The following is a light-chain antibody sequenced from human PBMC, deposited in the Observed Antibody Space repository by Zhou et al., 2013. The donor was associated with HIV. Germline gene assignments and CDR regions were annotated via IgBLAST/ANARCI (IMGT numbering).Light chain of an antibody. V-gene: IGKV3-20*01. CDR1: QSVRSHY. CDR2: GAS. CDR3: QFYNNWPPTWT. J-gene: IGKJ1*01. Sequence: ESLLTQFPGTLSLSPGDRATLSCRASQSVRSHYLAWYQQKPGQAPRLLIYGASSRATGIPDRFRGSGSGTDFSLTISRLEPEDFAVYYCQFYNNWPPTWTFGRGTKVEMK.